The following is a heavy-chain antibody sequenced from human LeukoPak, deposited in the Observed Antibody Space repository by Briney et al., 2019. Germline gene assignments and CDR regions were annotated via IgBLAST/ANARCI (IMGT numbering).Heavy chain of an antibody. Sequence: EGSMRLSCAASGFTVTTYSMHWVRQAPGKGLEFVSAIDSNGHRTYYGNSVKGRFTIFRDISKNTLYLQMDSLRAEDMAVYYCARVDYGSGCDSWGQGTLVTVSS. CDR3: ARVDYGSGCDS. CDR2: IDSNGHRT. J-gene: IGHJ4*02. D-gene: IGHD6-19*01. CDR1: GFTVTTYS. V-gene: IGHV3-64*01.